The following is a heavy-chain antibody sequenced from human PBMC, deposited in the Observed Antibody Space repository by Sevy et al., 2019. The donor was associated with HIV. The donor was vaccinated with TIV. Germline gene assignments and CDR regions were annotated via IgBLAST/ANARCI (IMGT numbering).Heavy chain of an antibody. CDR1: GYTFTDYF. CDR2: INPNSGGT. CDR3: ASLSGYYYDSSRYYNTDAFDI. Sequence: ASVKVSCNASGYTFTDYFMHWVRQAPGQGLEWMGWINPNSGGTNYAQRFWGRVTMTRDTSISTAYMELSRLRSDDTAVYYCASLSGYYYDSSRYYNTDAFDIWGQGTMVTVSS. D-gene: IGHD3-22*01. V-gene: IGHV1-2*02. J-gene: IGHJ3*02.